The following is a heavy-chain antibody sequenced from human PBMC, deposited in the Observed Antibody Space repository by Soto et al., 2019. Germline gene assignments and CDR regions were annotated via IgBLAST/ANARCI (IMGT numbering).Heavy chain of an antibody. D-gene: IGHD2-2*01. V-gene: IGHV3-7*01. J-gene: IGHJ4*02. Sequence: EVQLVESGGGLVQPGGSLRLSCVVSGLTFRSYWMSWVRQAPGKGLEWVANINQDGGESYYVDSVKGRFTISRDNAKNSLYLQMTSLRAEDTAVYYCARPARECSSPGCANWGQGTLVTVSS. CDR2: INQDGGES. CDR1: GLTFRSYW. CDR3: ARPARECSSPGCAN.